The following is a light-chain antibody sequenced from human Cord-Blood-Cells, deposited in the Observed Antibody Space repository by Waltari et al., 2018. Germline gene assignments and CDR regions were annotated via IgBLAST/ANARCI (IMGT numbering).Light chain of an antibody. CDR1: QSVSSN. CDR2: GAS. J-gene: IGKJ4*01. Sequence: EIVMTQSPATLSVSPGERATLSCRASQSVSSNLAWYQQKPGQAHRLLIYGASTRATGIPARFSGSGSGTEFTLTFSSLQSEDFAVYYCQQYNNWPLTFGGGTKVEIK. V-gene: IGKV3D-15*01. CDR3: QQYNNWPLT.